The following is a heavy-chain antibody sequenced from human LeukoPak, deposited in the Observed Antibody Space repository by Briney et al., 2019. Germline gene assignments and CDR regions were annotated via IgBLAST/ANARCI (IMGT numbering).Heavy chain of an antibody. Sequence: SSETLSLTCTVSGGSISSSSDYWGWIRQAPGKGLEWIGSIYYHENTYYNSSLKSRVTISVDTSKNQFSLKLSSVTAADTAVYFCARRAYSAAYWKHFDYWGQGTLVTVSS. CDR1: GGSISSSSDY. D-gene: IGHD1-1*01. CDR3: ARRAYSAAYWKHFDY. CDR2: IYYHENT. J-gene: IGHJ4*02. V-gene: IGHV4-39*01.